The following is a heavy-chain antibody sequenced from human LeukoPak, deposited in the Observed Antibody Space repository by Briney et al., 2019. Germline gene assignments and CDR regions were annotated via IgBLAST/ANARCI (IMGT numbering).Heavy chain of an antibody. CDR2: IYTSGST. CDR1: GGSISSGSYY. Sequence: SETLSLTCTVSGGSISSGSYYWSWIRQPAGKGLEWIGRIYTSGSTNYNPSLKSRVTISVDTSKNQFSLKLSSVTAADTAVYYCARFGAPYDFWSGYYRGNWFDPWGQGTLVTVSS. V-gene: IGHV4-61*02. J-gene: IGHJ5*02. CDR3: ARFGAPYDFWSGYYRGNWFDP. D-gene: IGHD3-3*01.